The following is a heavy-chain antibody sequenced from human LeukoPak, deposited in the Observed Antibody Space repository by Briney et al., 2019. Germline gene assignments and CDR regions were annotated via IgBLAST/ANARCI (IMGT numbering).Heavy chain of an antibody. CDR2: ISAYNGNT. Sequence: ASVKVSCKASGYTFTSYAIHWVRQAPGQRLEWMGWISAYNGNTNYAQKLQGRVTMTTDTSTSTAYMELRSLRSDDTAVYYCARVPRGYNWNYVDAFDIWGQGTMVTVSS. V-gene: IGHV1-18*01. D-gene: IGHD1-7*01. CDR1: GYTFTSYA. J-gene: IGHJ3*02. CDR3: ARVPRGYNWNYVDAFDI.